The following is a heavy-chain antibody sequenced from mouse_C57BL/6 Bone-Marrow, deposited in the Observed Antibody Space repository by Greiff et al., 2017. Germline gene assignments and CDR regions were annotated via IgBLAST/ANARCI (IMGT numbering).Heavy chain of an antibody. CDR3: ARCSDYSAWFAY. CDR1: GYTFTSYW. D-gene: IGHD1-1*01. J-gene: IGHJ3*01. Sequence: QIQLQQPGAELVKPGASVKMSCKASGYTFTSYWITWVKQRPGQGLEWIGDIYPGSGSTNYNEKFKSKATLTVDTSSSTAYMQVSSLTSEDSAVYYCARCSDYSAWFAYWGQGTRGSVAA. CDR2: IYPGSGST. V-gene: IGHV1-55*01.